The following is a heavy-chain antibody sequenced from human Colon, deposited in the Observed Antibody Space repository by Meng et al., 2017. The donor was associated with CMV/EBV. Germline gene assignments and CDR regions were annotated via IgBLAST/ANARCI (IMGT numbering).Heavy chain of an antibody. D-gene: IGHD4-17*01. V-gene: IGHV1-18*01. J-gene: IGHJ4*02. Sequence: KASGYKFGIYGITWVRQVPGQGLEWVGWISAENGNTSYAQKFQGRVTVTTDTSTKTAYMELRGLKSDDSAVYYCARAGAAVTTHFDLWGQGTLVTVSS. CDR2: ISAENGNT. CDR1: GYKFGIYG. CDR3: ARAGAAVTTHFDL.